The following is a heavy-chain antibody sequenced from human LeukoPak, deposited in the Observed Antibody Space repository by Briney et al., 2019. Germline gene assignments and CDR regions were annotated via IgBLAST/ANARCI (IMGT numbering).Heavy chain of an antibody. CDR1: GFTVSSNY. Sequence: GGSLRLSCAASGFTVSSNYMSWVSQAPGKGLEWVSGINTAGTTYYADSVKGRFTISRDNAKNSLSLQMNSLRAEDTAVYYCAKDDYYYGSGSYTGYWGQGTLVTVSS. CDR3: AKDDYYYGSGSYTGY. CDR2: INTAGTT. D-gene: IGHD3-10*01. J-gene: IGHJ4*02. V-gene: IGHV3-53*01.